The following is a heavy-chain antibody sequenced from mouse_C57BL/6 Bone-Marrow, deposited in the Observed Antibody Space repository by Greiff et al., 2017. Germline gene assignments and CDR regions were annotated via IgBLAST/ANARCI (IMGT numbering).Heavy chain of an antibody. CDR1: GFTFSDYY. Sequence: EVQVVESEGGLVQPGSSMKLSCTASGFTFSDYYMAWVRQVPEKGLEWVANINYDGSSTYYLDSLKSRFIISRDNAKNILYLQMSSLKSEDTATYYCAKGPIYYDYDEGFDYWGQGTTLTVSS. CDR3: AKGPIYYDYDEGFDY. J-gene: IGHJ2*01. CDR2: INYDGSST. D-gene: IGHD2-4*01. V-gene: IGHV5-16*01.